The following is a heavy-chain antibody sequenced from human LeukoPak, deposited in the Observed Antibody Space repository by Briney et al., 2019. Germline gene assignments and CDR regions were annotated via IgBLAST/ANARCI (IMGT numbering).Heavy chain of an antibody. D-gene: IGHD3-22*01. CDR3: ARVVYYDSSGYNGLFEY. J-gene: IGHJ4*02. CDR1: GYSFTSYW. V-gene: IGHV5-51*01. CDR2: IYPGDSDT. Sequence: GESLKISCKGSGYSFTSYWIGWVRQMPGKGLEWMGIIYPGDSDTRYSPSFQGQVTISSDKSISTAYLQWSSLKASDTAMYYCARVVYYDSSGYNGLFEYWGQGTLVTVSS.